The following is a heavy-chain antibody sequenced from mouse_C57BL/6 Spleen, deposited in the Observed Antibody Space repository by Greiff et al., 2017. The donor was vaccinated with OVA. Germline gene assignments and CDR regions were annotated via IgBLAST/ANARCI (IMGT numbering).Heavy chain of an antibody. CDR2: ITPSNGGT. CDR3: ARSPIYDGTSGAY. Sequence: VQLQQPGTELVKPGASVKLSCKASGYTFTSYWMHWVTQRPGQGLEWIGNITPSNGGTNYNEKFKSKATLTVDKSSSTAYMQLSSLRSEDAAVYYCARSPIYDGTSGAYWGQGTLVTVSA. D-gene: IGHD2-3*01. V-gene: IGHV1-53*01. CDR1: GYTFTSYW. J-gene: IGHJ3*01.